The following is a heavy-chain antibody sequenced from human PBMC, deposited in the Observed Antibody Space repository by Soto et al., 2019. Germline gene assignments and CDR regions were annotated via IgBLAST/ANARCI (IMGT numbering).Heavy chain of an antibody. CDR2: MDPNSGSI. CDR3: ARERKFDFWRKGLDV. V-gene: IGHV1-8*01. J-gene: IGHJ6*02. D-gene: IGHD3-3*01. Sequence: ASVKVSCKASGYTFTSYDINWVRQAPGQGLEWLGWMDPNSGSIGYARNFQGRVTMTRNVSINTAHMELSSLRSEDTAVYYCARERKFDFWRKGLDVWGQGTTVTVSS. CDR1: GYTFTSYD.